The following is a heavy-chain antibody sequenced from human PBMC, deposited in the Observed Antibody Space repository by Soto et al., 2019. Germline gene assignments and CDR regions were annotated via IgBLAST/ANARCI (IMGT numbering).Heavy chain of an antibody. Sequence: EVQLVESGGGLVQPGGSLRLSCAASGFTFSSYDMHWVRQATGKGLEWVSAIGTAGDTYYPGSVKGRFTISRENAKNSLYLQMNSLRAEDTAVYYCARSPITMIVVEPGVGAFDIWGQGTMVTVSS. D-gene: IGHD3-22*01. CDR3: ARSPITMIVVEPGVGAFDI. J-gene: IGHJ3*02. CDR1: GFTFSSYD. CDR2: IGTAGDT. V-gene: IGHV3-13*01.